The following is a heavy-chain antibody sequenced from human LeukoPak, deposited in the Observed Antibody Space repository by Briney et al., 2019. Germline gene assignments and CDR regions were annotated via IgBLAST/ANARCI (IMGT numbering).Heavy chain of an antibody. V-gene: IGHV1-46*01. CDR1: GYTFTSYY. Sequence: GASVKVSCKASGYTFTSYYMHWVRQAPGQGLEWMGIINPSGGSTSYAQKFQGRVTMTRDTSTSTAYMELRSLRSDDTAVYYCAGEDNWNYSLDYWGQGTLVTVSS. J-gene: IGHJ4*02. CDR2: INPSGGST. D-gene: IGHD1-7*01. CDR3: AGEDNWNYSLDY.